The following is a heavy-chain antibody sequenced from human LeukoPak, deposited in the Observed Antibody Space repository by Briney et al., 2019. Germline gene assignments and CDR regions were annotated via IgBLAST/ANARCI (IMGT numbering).Heavy chain of an antibody. CDR3: ARAKWYSSGWYGY. CDR2: INAGNGNT. V-gene: IGHV1-3*01. Sequence: ASVKVPCKASGYTFTSYAMHWVRQAPGQRLEWMGWINAGNGNTKYSQKFQGRVTITRDTSAGTAYMELSSLRSEDTAVYYCARAKWYSSGWYGYWGQGTLVTVSS. D-gene: IGHD6-19*01. J-gene: IGHJ4*02. CDR1: GYTFTSYA.